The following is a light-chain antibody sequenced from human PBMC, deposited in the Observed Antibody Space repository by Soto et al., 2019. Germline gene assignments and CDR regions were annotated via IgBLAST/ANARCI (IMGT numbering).Light chain of an antibody. CDR3: QQFNSWPRT. CDR2: GAS. J-gene: IGKJ1*01. Sequence: IVMTQSPATVSASPGERVTLSCRASQSVSGNVAWYHQKPGQPPRLLVYGASTTATDIPARFFGSGSETDFTLTITRLQSVDFGTYYCQQFNSWPRTFGQGTKVDIK. V-gene: IGKV3-15*01. CDR1: QSVSGN.